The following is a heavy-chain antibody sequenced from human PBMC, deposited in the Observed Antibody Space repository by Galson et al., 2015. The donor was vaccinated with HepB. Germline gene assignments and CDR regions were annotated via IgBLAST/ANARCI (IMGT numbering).Heavy chain of an antibody. CDR2: ISGSGGST. CDR1: GFTFSSYA. D-gene: IGHD2-2*02. J-gene: IGHJ5*02. V-gene: IGHV3-23*01. Sequence: SLRLSCAASGFTFSSYAMSWVRQAPGKGLEWVSAISGSGGSTYYADSVKGRFTISRDNSKNTLYLQMNSLRAEDTAVYYCAKSPYCSSTSCYKANWFDPWGQGTLVTVSS. CDR3: AKSPYCSSTSCYKANWFDP.